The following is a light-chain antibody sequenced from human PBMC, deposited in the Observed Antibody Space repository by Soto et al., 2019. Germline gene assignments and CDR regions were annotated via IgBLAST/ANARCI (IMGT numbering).Light chain of an antibody. CDR1: QSISSY. Sequence: DIPMTQSPSSLSASVGDRVTITCRASQSISSYLNWYQQKPGKAPKLLIHAAYSLKSEVPSRFSGSGSGTDLTLTIRSLQPEDFATYYCQQSYRTPITFGPGTKVDIK. J-gene: IGKJ3*01. CDR2: AAY. V-gene: IGKV1-39*01. CDR3: QQSYRTPIT.